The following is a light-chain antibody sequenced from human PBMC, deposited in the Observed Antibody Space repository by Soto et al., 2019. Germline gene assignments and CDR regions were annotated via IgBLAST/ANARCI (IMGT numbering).Light chain of an antibody. V-gene: IGLV2-14*01. CDR2: DVG. Sequence: QSVLTQPASVSGSPGQSITISCTGTSSDVGGYNYVSWYQQHPGKAPKLVIYDVGNRPSGVSDRFSASKSGNTASLTISGLQAEDEADYYCSSYTSRSTLVFGGGTQLTVL. J-gene: IGLJ2*01. CDR3: SSYTSRSTLV. CDR1: SSDVGGYNY.